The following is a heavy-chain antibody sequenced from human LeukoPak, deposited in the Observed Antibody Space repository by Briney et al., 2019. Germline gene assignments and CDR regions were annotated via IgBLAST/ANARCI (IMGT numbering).Heavy chain of an antibody. D-gene: IGHD3-3*01. V-gene: IGHV5-51*01. CDR3: ARRGSIFGVVTGFDY. CDR2: IYPGDSDT. CDR1: GYTFSTYW. J-gene: IGHJ4*02. Sequence: PGESLKISCKGSGYTFSTYWIGWVRQMPGKGLEWMGLIYPGDSDTRYSPSFQGQVTFSADKSISTAYLQWSNLKASDTAMYYCARRGSIFGVVTGFDYWGQGTLVTVSS.